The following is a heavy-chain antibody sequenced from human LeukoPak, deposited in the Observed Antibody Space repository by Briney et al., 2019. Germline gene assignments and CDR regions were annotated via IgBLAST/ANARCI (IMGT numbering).Heavy chain of an antibody. CDR1: GFTFRNNW. Sequence: GSLRLSCAASGFTFRNNWMSWVRQAPGKGLEWVANIKQDGSDKNYVDSVKGRFTISRDNAKNSLSLQMNSLRAEDTAVYYCARETPDSSGWDWGQGTLVTVSS. D-gene: IGHD6-19*01. J-gene: IGHJ4*02. V-gene: IGHV3-7*01. CDR3: ARETPDSSGWD. CDR2: IKQDGSDK.